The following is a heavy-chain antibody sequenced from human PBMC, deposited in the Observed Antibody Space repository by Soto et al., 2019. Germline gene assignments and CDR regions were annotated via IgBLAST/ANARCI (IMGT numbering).Heavy chain of an antibody. V-gene: IGHV1-69*13. D-gene: IGHD2-15*01. CDR2: IIPIFGTA. CDR3: ARGGRGTYYYYYGMDV. Sequence: SVKVSCKASGGTFSSYAISWVRQAPGQGLEWMGGIIPIFGTANYAQKFQGRVTITADESTSTAYMERSSLRSEDTAVYYCARGGRGTYYYYYGMDVWGQGTTVTVSS. CDR1: GGTFSSYA. J-gene: IGHJ6*02.